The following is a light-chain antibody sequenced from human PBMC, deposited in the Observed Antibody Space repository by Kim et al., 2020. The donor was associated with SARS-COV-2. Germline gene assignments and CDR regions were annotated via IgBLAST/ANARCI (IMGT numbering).Light chain of an antibody. CDR3: QAWDSSTVV. CDR1: KLGDKY. J-gene: IGLJ2*01. V-gene: IGLV3-1*01. CDR2: QDS. Sequence: SVSPGQTAHITCSGDKLGDKYACWYQQKPGQSPVLVIYQDSKRPSGIPERFSGSNSGNTATLTISGTQAMDEADYYCQAWDSSTVVFGGGTQLTV.